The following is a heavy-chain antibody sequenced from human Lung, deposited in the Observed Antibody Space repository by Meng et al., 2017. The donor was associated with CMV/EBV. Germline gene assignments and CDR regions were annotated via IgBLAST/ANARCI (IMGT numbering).Heavy chain of an antibody. Sequence: QVQLQESGPGLVKPSXXXXXTCTVSGGSISSYYWSWIRQPAGEGLERIGRIYTSGSTNYNPSLKSRVTMSVDTSKNQFSLKLSSVTAADTAVYYCARAAAAGTDFDYWGQGTLVTVSS. V-gene: IGHV4-4*07. CDR3: ARAAAAGTDFDY. D-gene: IGHD6-13*01. CDR1: GGSISSYY. CDR2: IYTSGST. J-gene: IGHJ4*02.